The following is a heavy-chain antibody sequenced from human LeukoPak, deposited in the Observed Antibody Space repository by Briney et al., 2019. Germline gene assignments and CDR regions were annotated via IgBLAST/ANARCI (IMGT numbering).Heavy chain of an antibody. CDR1: GDSVSSNSAA. Sequence: SQTLSLTCAISGDSVSSNSAAWNWIRQSPSRGLEWLGRTYYRSKWYSDYAVSVKSRTTINPDTSKNQFSLQLNSVTPEDTAVYYCARGVGAVAGFYYYYYMDVWGKGTTVTISS. CDR3: ARGVGAVAGFYYYYYMDV. V-gene: IGHV6-1*01. CDR2: TYYRSKWYS. J-gene: IGHJ6*03. D-gene: IGHD6-19*01.